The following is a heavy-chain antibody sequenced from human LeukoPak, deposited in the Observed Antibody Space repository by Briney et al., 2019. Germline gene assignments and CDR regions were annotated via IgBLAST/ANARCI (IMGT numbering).Heavy chain of an antibody. Sequence: SETLSLTCTVSGGSISSGGYYWSWIRQHPGKGLEWIGYIYYSGSTYYNPSLKGRVTISVDTSKNQFSLKLSSVTAADTAVYYCAREIVAERSNWFDPWGQGTLVTVSS. CDR3: AREIVAERSNWFDP. CDR1: GGSISSGGYY. V-gene: IGHV4-31*03. CDR2: IYYSGST. J-gene: IGHJ5*02. D-gene: IGHD3-16*02.